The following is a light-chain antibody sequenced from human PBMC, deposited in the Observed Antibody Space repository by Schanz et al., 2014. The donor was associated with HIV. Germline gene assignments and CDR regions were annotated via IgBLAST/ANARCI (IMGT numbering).Light chain of an antibody. V-gene: IGLV2-14*02. Sequence: QSALTQPASVSGSPGQSITISCTGTSSDVGSYNLVSWYQQYPGKAPKLMIYEVTKRPSGVPDRFSGSKSGSTASLTVSGLQPEDEADYYCSSFAGSNIPWVFGGGTKVTVL. J-gene: IGLJ3*02. CDR3: SSFAGSNIPWV. CDR1: SSDVGSYNL. CDR2: EVT.